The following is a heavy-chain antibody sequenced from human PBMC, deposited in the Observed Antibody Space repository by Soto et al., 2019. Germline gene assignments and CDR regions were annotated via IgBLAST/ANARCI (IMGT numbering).Heavy chain of an antibody. CDR1: GFTFSSYG. D-gene: IGHD1-26*01. CDR2: ISYDGSNK. CDR3: AKDRSGSYFDY. V-gene: IGHV3-30*18. J-gene: IGHJ4*02. Sequence: GGSLRLCCAASGFTFSSYGMHWVRQAPGKGLEWVAVISYDGSNKYYADSVKGRFTISRDNSKNTLYLQMNSLRAEDTAVYYCAKDRSGSYFDYWGQGTLVTVSS.